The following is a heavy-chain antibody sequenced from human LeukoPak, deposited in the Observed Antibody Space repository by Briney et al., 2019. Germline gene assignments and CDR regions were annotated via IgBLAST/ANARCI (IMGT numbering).Heavy chain of an antibody. D-gene: IGHD5-12*01. Sequence: GGSLRLSCAASGFTISSYAMSWVRQAPGKGLEWVSAISGSGGSTYYADSVKGRFTISRDNSKNTLYLQINSLRAEDTAVYYCAKTVDIVATTFSFDYWGQGTLVTVSS. CDR1: GFTISSYA. V-gene: IGHV3-23*01. CDR2: ISGSGGST. CDR3: AKTVDIVATTFSFDY. J-gene: IGHJ4*02.